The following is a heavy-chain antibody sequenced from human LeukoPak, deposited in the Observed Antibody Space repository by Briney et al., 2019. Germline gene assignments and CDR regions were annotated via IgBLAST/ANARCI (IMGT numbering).Heavy chain of an antibody. CDR3: ATTRGSYYYYYMDV. CDR2: IIPIFGTA. CDR1: GGTFGSYA. Sequence: SVKVSCKASGGTFGSYAISWVRQAPGQELEWMGRIIPIFGTANYAQKFQGRVTITTDESTSTAYMELSSLRSEDTAVYYCATTRGSYYYYYMDVWGKGTTVTVSS. J-gene: IGHJ6*03. D-gene: IGHD5-24*01. V-gene: IGHV1-69*05.